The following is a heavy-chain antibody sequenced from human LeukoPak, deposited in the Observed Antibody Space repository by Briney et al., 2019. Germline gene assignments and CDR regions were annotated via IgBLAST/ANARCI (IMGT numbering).Heavy chain of an antibody. J-gene: IGHJ4*02. CDR2: ISAYNGNT. V-gene: IGHV1-18*01. CDR3: ARDRGSFLIDY. Sequence: ASVTVSCKSSGYTFTNYGISWVRQAPGQGLEWMGWISAYNGNTNYAQKLQGRVTMTTDTSTSTAYMELRSLRSDDTAVYYCARDRGSFLIDYWGQGTLVTVSP. CDR1: GYTFTNYG. D-gene: IGHD1-26*01.